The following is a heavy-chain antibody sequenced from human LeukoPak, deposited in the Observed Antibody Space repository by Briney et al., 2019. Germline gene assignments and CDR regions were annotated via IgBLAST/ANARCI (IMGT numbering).Heavy chain of an antibody. Sequence: SETLSLTCTVSGGSISSYYWSWIRQPPGKGLEWIGYIYYSGSTNYNPSLKSRVTISVDTSKNQFSLKLSSVTAADTAVYYCARMDCSGGSCSDPYFDYWGQGTLVTVSS. CDR3: ARMDCSGGSCSDPYFDY. D-gene: IGHD2-15*01. CDR2: IYYSGST. J-gene: IGHJ4*02. CDR1: GGSISSYY. V-gene: IGHV4-59*01.